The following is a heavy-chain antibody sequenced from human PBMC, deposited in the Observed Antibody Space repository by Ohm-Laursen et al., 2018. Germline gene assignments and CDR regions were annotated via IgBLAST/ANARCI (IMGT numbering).Heavy chain of an antibody. D-gene: IGHD2-15*01. V-gene: IGHV3-23*01. Sequence: SLRLSCAASGFTFSDYAMTWVRQAPGRGLEWVSGITGSGGSTYYADSVKGRFTISRDNSKNTLYLQMNSLRAEDTAVYYCAKTPIVVVVAATFYFDYWGQGTLVTVSS. J-gene: IGHJ4*02. CDR3: AKTPIVVVVAATFYFDY. CDR2: ITGSGGST. CDR1: GFTFSDYA.